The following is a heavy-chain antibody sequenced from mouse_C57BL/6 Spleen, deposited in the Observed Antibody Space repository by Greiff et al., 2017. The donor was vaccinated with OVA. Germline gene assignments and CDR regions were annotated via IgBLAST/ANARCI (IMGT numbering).Heavy chain of an antibody. J-gene: IGHJ4*01. CDR3: ARDETGTGAMDY. V-gene: IGHV5-4*01. Sequence: EVKLMESGGGLVKPGGSLKLSCAASGFTFSSYAMSWVRQTPEKRLEWVATISDGGSYTYYPDNVKGRFTISRDNAKNNLYLQMSHLKSEDTAMYYCARDETGTGAMDYWGQGTSVTVSS. CDR2: ISDGGSYT. D-gene: IGHD4-1*01. CDR1: GFTFSSYA.